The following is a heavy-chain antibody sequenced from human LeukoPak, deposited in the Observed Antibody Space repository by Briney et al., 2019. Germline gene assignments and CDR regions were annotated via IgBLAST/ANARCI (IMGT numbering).Heavy chain of an antibody. V-gene: IGHV3-23*01. CDR3: VKGCSYTGCYTSDY. CDR1: GFTFNNYA. CDR2: ISGSGDST. J-gene: IGHJ4*02. Sequence: GGSLRLSCAASGFTFNNYAMTWVRQAPGKGLEWVSTISGSGDSTHYADSVKGRFTISRDNSKNTLYMQMNSLRVEDTAVYYCVKGCSYTGCYTSDYWGQGTLVTVSP. D-gene: IGHD2-15*01.